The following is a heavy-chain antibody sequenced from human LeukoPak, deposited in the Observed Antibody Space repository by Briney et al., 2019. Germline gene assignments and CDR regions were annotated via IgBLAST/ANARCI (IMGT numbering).Heavy chain of an antibody. Sequence: SETLSLTCTVSGGSISSYYWSWVRQPPGKGLEWIGFVYYTGSTNYSPSLKSRVTISVDTSKNQFSLKLRSVTAADTAVYYCAREWYYDSSGYYAPSLSFDYWGQGTLVTVSS. CDR2: VYYTGST. V-gene: IGHV4-59*01. D-gene: IGHD3-22*01. J-gene: IGHJ4*02. CDR3: AREWYYDSSGYYAPSLSFDY. CDR1: GGSISSYY.